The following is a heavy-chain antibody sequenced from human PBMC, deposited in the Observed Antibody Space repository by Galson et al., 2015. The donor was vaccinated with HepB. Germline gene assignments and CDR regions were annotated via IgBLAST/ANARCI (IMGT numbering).Heavy chain of an antibody. D-gene: IGHD5-18*01. CDR2: IIPLFGTA. J-gene: IGHJ4*02. Sequence: SVKVSCKASGGTFRTYTISWVRQAPGQGLEWMGGIIPLFGTAKYAQKFQDRVSITADESTSTIYMELTSLRSDDTAVYYCAREGSAETAVISPFGDWGQGTLVIVSP. CDR1: GGTFRTYT. V-gene: IGHV1-69*13. CDR3: AREGSAETAVISPFGD.